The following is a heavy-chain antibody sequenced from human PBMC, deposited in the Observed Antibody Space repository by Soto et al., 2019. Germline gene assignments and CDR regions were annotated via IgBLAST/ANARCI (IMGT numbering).Heavy chain of an antibody. J-gene: IGHJ4*02. CDR2: INAGNGNT. CDR1: GCTFTSYA. CDR3: ARSIVVVTALDY. V-gene: IGHV1-3*05. D-gene: IGHD2-21*02. Sequence: QVQLVQSGAEEKKPGASVKVSCKASGCTFTSYAMHWVRQAPGQRLEWMGWINAGNGNTKYSQKFQGRVTITRDTSASTAYMELSSRRSEDTAVYYCARSIVVVTALDYWGQGTLVTVSS.